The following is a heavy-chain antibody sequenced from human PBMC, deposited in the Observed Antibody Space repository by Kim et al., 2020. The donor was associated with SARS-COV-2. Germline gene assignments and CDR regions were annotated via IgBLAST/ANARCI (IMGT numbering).Heavy chain of an antibody. V-gene: IGHV5-10-1*01. CDR2: IDPSDSYT. CDR1: GYSFTSYW. CDR3: ARHSIVGAKTGNWFDP. Sequence: GESLKISCKGSGYSFTSYWISWVRQMPGKGLEWMGRIDPSDSYTNYSPSFQGHVTISADKSISTAYLQWSSLKASDTAMYYCARHSIVGAKTGNWFDPWGQGTLVTVSS. J-gene: IGHJ5*02. D-gene: IGHD1-26*01.